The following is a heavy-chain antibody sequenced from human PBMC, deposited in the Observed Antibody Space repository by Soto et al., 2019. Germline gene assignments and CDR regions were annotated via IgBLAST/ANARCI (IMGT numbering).Heavy chain of an antibody. D-gene: IGHD4-17*01. CDR2: ISYDGGNK. CDR1: GFTFRDFG. CDR3: AKDVTPYCTVTTL. Sequence: QVQLVESGGGVVQPGRSLRLSCAASGFTFRDFGMHWVRQAPGKGLEWLAVISYDGGNKYYGDSAQGRITISKDNSKNTLFLQKNSLRTEDTAVYYCAKDVTPYCTVTTLWGQGTLVTVSS. J-gene: IGHJ4*02. V-gene: IGHV3-30*18.